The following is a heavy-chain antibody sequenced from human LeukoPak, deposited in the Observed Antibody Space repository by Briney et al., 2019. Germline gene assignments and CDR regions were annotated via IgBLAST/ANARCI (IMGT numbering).Heavy chain of an antibody. V-gene: IGHV5-51*01. Sequence: GESLKISCKGSGYSFTSYWIGWVRQMPGKGLEWMGIIYPGDSGTRYSPSFQGQVTISADKSISTAYLQWSSLKASDTAMYYCARRVAGTLYYFDYWGQGTLVTVSS. CDR1: GYSFTSYW. J-gene: IGHJ4*02. D-gene: IGHD6-19*01. CDR2: IYPGDSGT. CDR3: ARRVAGTLYYFDY.